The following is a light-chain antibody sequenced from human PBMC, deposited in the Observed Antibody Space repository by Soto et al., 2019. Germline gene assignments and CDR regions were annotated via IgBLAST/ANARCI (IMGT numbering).Light chain of an antibody. Sequence: QSALTQPASVSGSPGQSITISCTGTSRDVGGYTHVSWYQQHPGKAPKLMIYEVFNRPSGISNRFSASKSGNTASLTISGLQAEDEADYYCSSYTTSTTWLFGGGTKLTVL. CDR1: SRDVGGYTH. CDR3: SSYTTSTTWL. V-gene: IGLV2-14*01. CDR2: EVF. J-gene: IGLJ3*02.